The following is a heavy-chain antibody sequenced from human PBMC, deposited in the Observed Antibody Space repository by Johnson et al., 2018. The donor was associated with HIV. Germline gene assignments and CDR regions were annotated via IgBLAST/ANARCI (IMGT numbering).Heavy chain of an antibody. D-gene: IGHD6-6*01. Sequence: QVQLVESGGGLVQPGGSLRLSCAASEFTFSDHYMDWVRQAPGKGLEWVSYFSSSGSTIYYADSVKGRFTISRDNSKNTLYLQMNSLRAEDTAVYYCAKGERGYSSSSDAFDIWGQGTMVTVSS. CDR3: AKGERGYSSSSDAFDI. CDR2: FSSSGSTI. V-gene: IGHV3-11*04. J-gene: IGHJ3*02. CDR1: EFTFSDHY.